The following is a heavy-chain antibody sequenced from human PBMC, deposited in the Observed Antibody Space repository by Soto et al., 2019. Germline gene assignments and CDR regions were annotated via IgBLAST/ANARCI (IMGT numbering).Heavy chain of an antibody. CDR2: TYYRSKWYN. J-gene: IGHJ3*02. CDR1: GDSVSSNSAA. V-gene: IGHV6-1*01. Sequence: SQTLSLTCAISGDSVSSNSAAWNWIRQSPSRVLEWLGRTYYRSKWYNDYAVSVKRRITINPDTSKNQLSLHQNSVTPEDAAVYYCARDRLDAFDIWGQGTMFTVSS. CDR3: ARDRLDAFDI.